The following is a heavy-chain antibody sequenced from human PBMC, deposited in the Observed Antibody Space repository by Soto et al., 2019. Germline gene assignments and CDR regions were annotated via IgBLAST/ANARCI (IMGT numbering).Heavy chain of an antibody. Sequence: SETLSLTCTVSGGCISSSRFHWGWIRQPPGKGLEWIGSIYYSGSTYYSPSLKSRVTISVDTSKNQFSLKLSSVTAADTAVYYSARRQRAAGTDWWFDPWGQGTLVTVS. CDR1: GGCISSSRFH. J-gene: IGHJ5*02. CDR2: IYYSGST. D-gene: IGHD6-13*01. CDR3: ARRQRAAGTDWWFDP. V-gene: IGHV4-39*01.